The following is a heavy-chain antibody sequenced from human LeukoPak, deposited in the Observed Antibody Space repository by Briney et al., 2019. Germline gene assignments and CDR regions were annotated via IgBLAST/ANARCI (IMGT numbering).Heavy chain of an antibody. J-gene: IGHJ4*02. V-gene: IGHV4-34*01. D-gene: IGHD3-22*01. CDR2: INHSGST. CDR3: ASSYDSSALNY. CDR1: GGSFSGYY. Sequence: SETLSLTCAVYGGSFSGYYWSWIRQPPGKGLEWIGEINHSGSTNYNPSLKSRVTISVDTSKNQFSLRLSSVTAADTAVYYCASSYDSSALNYWGQGTLVTVSS.